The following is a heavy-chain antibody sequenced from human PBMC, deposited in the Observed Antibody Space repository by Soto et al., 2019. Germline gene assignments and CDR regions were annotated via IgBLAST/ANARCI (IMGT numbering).Heavy chain of an antibody. CDR3: ASGLVEYSSSWFDY. Sequence: EVQLVESGGGLVKPGGSLRLSCAASGFTFTGYWMHWVRQAPGKGLVWVSRINSDGSSTNYADSVKGRFTISRDNAKNMVYLQMNSLRAEDTAVYYCASGLVEYSSSWFDYWGQGTPVTVSS. D-gene: IGHD6-13*01. CDR1: GFTFTGYW. J-gene: IGHJ5*01. V-gene: IGHV3-74*01. CDR2: INSDGSST.